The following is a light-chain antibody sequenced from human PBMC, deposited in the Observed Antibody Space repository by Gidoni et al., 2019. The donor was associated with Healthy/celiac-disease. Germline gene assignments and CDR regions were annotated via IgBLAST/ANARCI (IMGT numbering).Light chain of an antibody. V-gene: IGKV3-20*01. CDR2: VAS. CDR1: QSVSSSY. J-gene: IGKJ1*01. Sequence: IVLPQSPGTLSLSPGERSTLSCRASQSVSSSYLAWYQQKPGQAPRLLIYVASSRATGIPDRFSGSGSGTDFTLTISILEPEDFAVYYCQQYGSSPPWTFGQGTKVEIK. CDR3: QQYGSSPPWT.